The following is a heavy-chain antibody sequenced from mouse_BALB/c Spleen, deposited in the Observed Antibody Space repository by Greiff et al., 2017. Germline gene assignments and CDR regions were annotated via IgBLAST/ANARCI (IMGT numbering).Heavy chain of an antibody. Sequence: VKLMESGPGLVAPSQSLSITCTVSGFSLTSYGVHWVRQPPGKGLEWLGVIWAGGSTNYNSALMSRLSISKDNSKSQVFLKMNSLQTDDTAMYYCAREVTTVVASWFAYWGQGTLVTVSA. J-gene: IGHJ3*01. CDR1: GFSLTSYG. V-gene: IGHV2-9*02. CDR3: AREVTTVVASWFAY. D-gene: IGHD1-1*01. CDR2: IWAGGST.